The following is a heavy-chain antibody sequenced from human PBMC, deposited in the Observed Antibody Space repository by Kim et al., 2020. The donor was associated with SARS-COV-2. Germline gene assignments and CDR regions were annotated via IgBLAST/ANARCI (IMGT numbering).Heavy chain of an antibody. D-gene: IGHD3-22*01. CDR1: GYTFTSYA. J-gene: IGHJ4*02. V-gene: IGHV7-4-1*02. Sequence: ASVKVSCKASGYTFTSYAMNWVRQAPGQGLEWMGWINTNTGNPTYAQGFTGRFVFSLDTSVSTAYLQISSLKAEDTAVYYCARETPPRRWNYDSSGLDYWGQGTLVTVSS. CDR3: ARETPPRRWNYDSSGLDY. CDR2: INTNTGNP.